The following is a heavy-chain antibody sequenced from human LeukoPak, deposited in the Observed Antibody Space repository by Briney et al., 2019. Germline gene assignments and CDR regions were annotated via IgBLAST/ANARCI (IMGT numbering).Heavy chain of an antibody. D-gene: IGHD4-23*01. Sequence: ASVTVSCKASGYTFTSYYRHWVRQAPGQGVEGMGIINPSGGSTSYAQKFQGRVTMNRDTSTSTVYMELSSLRSEDTAVYYCARDLGYYGGNSDWGQGTLVTVSS. CDR3: ARDLGYYGGNSD. V-gene: IGHV1-46*01. J-gene: IGHJ4*02. CDR2: INPSGGST. CDR1: GYTFTSYY.